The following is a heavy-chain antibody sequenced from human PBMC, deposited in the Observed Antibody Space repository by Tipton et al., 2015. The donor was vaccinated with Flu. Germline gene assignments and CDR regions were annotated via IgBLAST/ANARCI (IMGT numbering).Heavy chain of an antibody. D-gene: IGHD4-11*01. J-gene: IGHJ5*02. CDR1: GDSIRSDYY. V-gene: IGHV4-38-2*01. CDR2: IYHSGNS. Sequence: TLSLTCSVSGDSIRSDYYWGWIRQPPGKGLEWIGNIYHSGNSYHNPSLKSRVTISVDTSKNQFSLRLSSVTAADTAVYYCARREYSNYVSEPKNWFDPWGQGALVTVSS. CDR3: ARREYSNYVSEPKNWFDP.